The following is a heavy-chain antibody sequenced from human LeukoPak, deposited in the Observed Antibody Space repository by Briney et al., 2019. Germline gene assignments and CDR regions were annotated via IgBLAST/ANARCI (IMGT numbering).Heavy chain of an antibody. CDR2: IYYSGST. CDR1: GGSISSGGYY. V-gene: IGHV4-31*03. Sequence: SETLSLTCTVSGGSISSGGYYWSWIRQHPGKGLEWIGYIYYSGSTYYNPSLKSRVTISVDTSKNQFSLKLSSVTAADTAVYYCARGPRMVYAEYYFDYWGQGTLVTVSS. J-gene: IGHJ4*02. D-gene: IGHD2-8*01. CDR3: ARGPRMVYAEYYFDY.